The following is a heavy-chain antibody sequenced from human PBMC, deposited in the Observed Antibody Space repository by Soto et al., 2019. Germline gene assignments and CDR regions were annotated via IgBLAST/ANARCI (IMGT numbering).Heavy chain of an antibody. CDR1: GGSISSYY. CDR2: IYYSGST. V-gene: IGHV4-59*01. J-gene: IGHJ6*03. D-gene: IGHD2-8*02. CDR3: ARGTGEEPWYYYYYYMDV. Sequence: SETLSLTCTVSGGSISSYYWSWIRQPPGKGLEWIGYIYYSGSTNYNPSLKSRVTISVDTSKNQFSLKLSSVTAADTAVYYCARGTGEEPWYYYYYYMDVWGKGTTVTVSS.